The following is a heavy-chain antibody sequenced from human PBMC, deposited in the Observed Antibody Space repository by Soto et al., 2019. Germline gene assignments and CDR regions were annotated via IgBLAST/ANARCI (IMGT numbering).Heavy chain of an antibody. D-gene: IGHD6-6*01. CDR2: TYYRSVWNT. CDR3: SRSQSFLRAEDGIGALCTVSAFPLNS. J-gene: IGHJ5*01. V-gene: IGHV6-1*01. Sequence: STWIRQSPSRCLEWLGRTYYRSVWNTDYALSVKSRITINVDAVRNQCSLRLSSVTTEDTAVYYCSRSQSFLRAEDGIGALCTVSAFPLNS.